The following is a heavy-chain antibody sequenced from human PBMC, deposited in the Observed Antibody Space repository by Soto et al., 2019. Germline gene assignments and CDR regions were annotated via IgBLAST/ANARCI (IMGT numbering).Heavy chain of an antibody. V-gene: IGHV1-2*04. CDR2: INPNSGGT. CDR3: ARAEKQQSSINWLDP. J-gene: IGHJ5*02. Sequence: GASVKVSCKASGYTFTGYYMHWVRQAPGQGLEWMGWINPNSGGTNYAQKFQGWVTMTRDTSISTAYMELSRLRSDDTAVYYCARAEKQQSSINWLDPWGQGTLVTDSS. D-gene: IGHD6-13*01. CDR1: GYTFTGYY.